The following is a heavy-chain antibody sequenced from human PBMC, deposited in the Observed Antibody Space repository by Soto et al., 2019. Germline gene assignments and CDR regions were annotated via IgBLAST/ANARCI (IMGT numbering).Heavy chain of an antibody. CDR3: ARASYYGSGSYYQNWFDP. V-gene: IGHV1-8*01. J-gene: IGHJ5*02. Sequence: QVQLVQSGAEVKRPGASVKVSCKASGYTFTTHDINWVRQAIGQGLEWMGWMNPNSGNTGYAQKFQGRVTMTRNTXIXTAXMELSSLRSEDTAVYYCARASYYGSGSYYQNWFDPWGQGTLVTVSS. CDR2: MNPNSGNT. D-gene: IGHD3-10*01. CDR1: GYTFTTHD.